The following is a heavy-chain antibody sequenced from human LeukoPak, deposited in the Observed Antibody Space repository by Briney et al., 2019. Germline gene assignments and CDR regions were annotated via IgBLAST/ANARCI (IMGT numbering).Heavy chain of an antibody. V-gene: IGHV1-2*06. D-gene: IGHD2-2*02. J-gene: IGHJ5*02. CDR1: GYTFSGYY. CDR3: ARDEVVPAAIHIARGWFDP. CDR2: INANSGGT. Sequence: GASVKVSCKASGYTFSGYYMHWVRQAPGQGLEWMGRINANSGGTHYARKFQGRVTMTRDTSITTVYMELSRLRSDDTAVYYCARDEVVPAAIHIARGWFDPWGQGTLVTVSS.